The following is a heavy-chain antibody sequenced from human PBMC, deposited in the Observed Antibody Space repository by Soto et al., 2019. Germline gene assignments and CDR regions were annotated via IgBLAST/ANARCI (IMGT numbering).Heavy chain of an antibody. V-gene: IGHV3-7*03. CDR1: GFTFSSYW. CDR2: IKQDGSEK. Sequence: PGGSLRLSCAASGFTFSSYWMSWVRQAPGKGLEWVANIKQDGSEKYYVDSVKGRFTISRDNAKNSLYLQMNSLRAEYTAVYYCVKAIENYSTGYYKPFYYFGVDVWGQGTTVTVSS. D-gene: IGHD3-22*01. CDR3: VKAIENYSTGYYKPFYYFGVDV. J-gene: IGHJ6*02.